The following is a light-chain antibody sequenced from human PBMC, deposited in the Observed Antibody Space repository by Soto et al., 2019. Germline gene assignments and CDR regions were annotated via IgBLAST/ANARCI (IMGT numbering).Light chain of an antibody. CDR1: SSDVGSYNL. V-gene: IGLV2-23*02. CDR3: CSYAGSSTWV. Sequence: QSALTQPASVSGSPGQSITISCTGTSSDVGSYNLVSWYQQRPGKAPKLMIYEVSKRPSAVSNRFSGSKSGNTASLTISGLQAEDEADYSFCSYAGSSTWVFGGGTKVTVL. J-gene: IGLJ3*02. CDR2: EVS.